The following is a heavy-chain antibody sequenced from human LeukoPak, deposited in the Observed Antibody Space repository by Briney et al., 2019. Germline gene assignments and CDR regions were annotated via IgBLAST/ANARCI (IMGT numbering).Heavy chain of an antibody. CDR2: ISSNGGST. V-gene: IGHV3-64*01. CDR3: ARGGWVVVVPAAIAFDY. D-gene: IGHD2-2*02. CDR1: GFTFSSYA. Sequence: GGSLRLSCAASGFTFSSYAMDWVRQAPGKELEYVSAISSNGGSTYYANSVKGRFTISRDNSKNTLYLQMGSLRAEDMAVYYCARGGWVVVVPAAIAFDYWGQGTLVTVSS. J-gene: IGHJ4*02.